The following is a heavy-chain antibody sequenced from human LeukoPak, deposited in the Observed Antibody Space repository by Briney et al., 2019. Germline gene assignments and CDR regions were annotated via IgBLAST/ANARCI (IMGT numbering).Heavy chain of an antibody. Sequence: GGSLRLSCAASGFTVSSNYMSWVRQAPGKGLEWVSVIYSGGTTYYADSVKGRFIVSRDNSKNTLYLQMNSLRAEDTAVYYCARDGSRAYCGGDCYSGGSWFDPWGQGTLVTVSS. CDR3: ARDGSRAYCGGDCYSGGSWFDP. CDR1: GFTVSSNY. D-gene: IGHD2-21*02. J-gene: IGHJ5*02. CDR2: IYSGGTT. V-gene: IGHV3-53*01.